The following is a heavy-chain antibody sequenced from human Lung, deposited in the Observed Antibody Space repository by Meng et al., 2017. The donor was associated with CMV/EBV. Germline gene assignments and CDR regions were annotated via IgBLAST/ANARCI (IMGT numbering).Heavy chain of an antibody. CDR1: GYFITTSYF. Sequence: LXCTISGYFITTSYFWGWVRQSPGKGLEWIGSIFHGGTVYYNPSLKSRVTISLDTSKNQFSLRLDSVTAADTAVYYCARERDYYSYMDVWGRGTTVTVSS. CDR3: ARERDYYSYMDV. CDR2: IFHGGTV. V-gene: IGHV4-38-2*02. J-gene: IGHJ6*02.